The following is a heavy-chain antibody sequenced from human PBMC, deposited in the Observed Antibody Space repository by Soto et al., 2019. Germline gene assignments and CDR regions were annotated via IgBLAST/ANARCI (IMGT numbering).Heavy chain of an antibody. CDR2: IYYSGST. D-gene: IGHD2-15*01. CDR1: GGSISSYY. V-gene: IGHV4-59*01. J-gene: IGHJ6*02. Sequence: PSETLSLTCTVSGGSISSYYWSWIRQPPGKGLEWIGYIYYSGSTNYNPSLKSRVTISVDTSKNQFSLKLSSVTAADTAVYYCANAGYCSGGSCYGMDVWGQGTTVTVS. CDR3: ANAGYCSGGSCYGMDV.